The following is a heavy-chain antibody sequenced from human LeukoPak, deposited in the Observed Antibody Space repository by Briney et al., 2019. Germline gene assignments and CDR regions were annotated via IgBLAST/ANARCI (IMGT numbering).Heavy chain of an antibody. V-gene: IGHV3-33*06. J-gene: IGHJ4*02. CDR2: IWYDGSNK. CDR1: GFTFSSYG. Sequence: GRSLRLSCAASGFTFSSYGMHWVRQAPGKGLEWVAVIWYDGSNKYYADSVKGRFTISRDNSKNTLYLQMNSLRAEDTAVYYCAKDFRPYCSSTSCHPTLDYWGQGTLVTVSS. D-gene: IGHD2-2*01. CDR3: AKDFRPYCSSTSCHPTLDY.